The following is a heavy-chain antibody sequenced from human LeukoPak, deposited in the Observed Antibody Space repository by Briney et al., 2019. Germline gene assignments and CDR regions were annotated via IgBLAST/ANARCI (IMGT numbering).Heavy chain of an antibody. Sequence: ASVKVSCKASGYTFTGYSLHWVRQAPGQGLEWMGWINPNSGGTNYAQKFQGRVIMTRDTSISTAYMELSRLRSDDTAVYYCATPTPARGFQHWGQGTLVTVSS. J-gene: IGHJ1*01. V-gene: IGHV1-2*02. CDR3: ATPTPARGFQH. CDR2: INPNSGGT. D-gene: IGHD3-10*01. CDR1: GYTFTGYS.